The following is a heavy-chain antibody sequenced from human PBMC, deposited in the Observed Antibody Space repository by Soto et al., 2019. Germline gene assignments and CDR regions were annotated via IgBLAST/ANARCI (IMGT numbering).Heavy chain of an antibody. CDR2: INPSGGST. CDR1: GYTFTSYY. V-gene: IGHV1-46*01. CDR3: ARDHVGRRDGYDGSDY. J-gene: IGHJ4*02. D-gene: IGHD5-12*01. Sequence: ASVKVSCKASGYTFTSYYMHWVRQAPGQGLEWMGIINPSGGSTSYAQKFQGRVTMTRDTSTSTVYMELSSLRSEDTAVYYCARDHVGRRDGYDGSDYWGQGTLVTVSS.